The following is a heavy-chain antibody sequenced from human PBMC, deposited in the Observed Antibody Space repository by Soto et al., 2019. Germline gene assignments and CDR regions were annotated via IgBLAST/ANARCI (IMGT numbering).Heavy chain of an antibody. Sequence: QVQLQESGPGLVKPSETLSLTCTVSGGSISSYYWSWIRQPPGKGLEWIGYIYYSGSTNYNPSLKSRVTRSVDTSKNQFALKLSSVTAADTAVYYCARSPALELVTLDYWGQGTLVTVSS. D-gene: IGHD3-9*01. V-gene: IGHV4-59*01. CDR2: IYYSGST. CDR1: GGSISSYY. J-gene: IGHJ4*02. CDR3: ARSPALELVTLDY.